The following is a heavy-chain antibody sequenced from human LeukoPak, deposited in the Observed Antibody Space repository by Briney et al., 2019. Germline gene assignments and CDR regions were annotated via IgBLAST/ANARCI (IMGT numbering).Heavy chain of an antibody. J-gene: IGHJ4*02. V-gene: IGHV3-30*18. Sequence: GGSLRLSCAASGFTFSSYGMHWFRQAPGKGLEWVAVISYDGSNKYYADSVKGRFTISRDTSKNTLYLQMNSLRAEDTAVYYCAKDKYSSSSMTDYWGQGTLVTVSS. CDR1: GFTFSSYG. CDR2: ISYDGSNK. D-gene: IGHD6-13*01. CDR3: AKDKYSSSSMTDY.